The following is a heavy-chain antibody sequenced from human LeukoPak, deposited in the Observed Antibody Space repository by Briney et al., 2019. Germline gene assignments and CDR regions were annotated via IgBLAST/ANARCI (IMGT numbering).Heavy chain of an antibody. V-gene: IGHV4-59*08. CDR3: AGNVGWYSHDS. Sequence: PSETLSLTCTVSGDSLSSHYWSWIRQPPGKGLEWIGYIYGSGSTNYDPSLKSRVTISEDTSKNHFSLKLTSVTAADTAVYYCAGNVGWYSHDSWGQGTLVTVSS. CDR1: GDSLSSHY. CDR2: IYGSGST. J-gene: IGHJ4*02. D-gene: IGHD6-19*01.